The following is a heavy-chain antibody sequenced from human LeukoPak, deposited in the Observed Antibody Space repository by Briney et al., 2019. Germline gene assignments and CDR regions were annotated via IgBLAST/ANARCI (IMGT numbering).Heavy chain of an antibody. D-gene: IGHD3-3*01. CDR2: ISGSGGNT. Sequence: PGGSLRLSCAASGFTFSSYAMSWVRQAPGKGLEWVPAISGSGGNTYYADSVKGRFTISRDNSKNTLYLQMNSLRAEDTAVYYCAKVWRVFTIFGVPIDYWGQGTLVTVSS. V-gene: IGHV3-23*01. CDR1: GFTFSSYA. CDR3: AKVWRVFTIFGVPIDY. J-gene: IGHJ4*02.